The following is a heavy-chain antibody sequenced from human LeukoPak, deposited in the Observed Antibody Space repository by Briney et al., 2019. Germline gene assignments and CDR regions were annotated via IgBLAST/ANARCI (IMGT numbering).Heavy chain of an antibody. V-gene: IGHV3-64*01. Sequence: GGSLRLSCAASGFTIGSYTMHWVRQAPGKGLEYVSAISTNGGSTYYANSVKGRFTISRDNSKNTLYLQMGSLTAEDMAVYYCARTSYFWSGYYFDYWGQGTLVTVSS. J-gene: IGHJ4*02. CDR2: ISTNGGST. CDR3: ARTSYFWSGYYFDY. CDR1: GFTIGSYT. D-gene: IGHD3-3*01.